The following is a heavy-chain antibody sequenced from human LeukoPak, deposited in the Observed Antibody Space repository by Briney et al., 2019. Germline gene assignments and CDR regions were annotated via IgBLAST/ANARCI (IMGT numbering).Heavy chain of an antibody. CDR2: IYYSGST. CDR3: ARVGCSSTSCYKGGYYYYMDV. J-gene: IGHJ6*03. CDR1: GGSISSYY. V-gene: IGHV4-59*08. D-gene: IGHD2-2*02. Sequence: SETLSLTCTVSGGSISSYYWSWIRQPPGKGLEWIGYIYYSGSTNYNPSLKGRVTISVDTSKNQFSLKLSSVTAADTAVYYCARVGCSSTSCYKGGYYYYMDVWGKGTTVTVSS.